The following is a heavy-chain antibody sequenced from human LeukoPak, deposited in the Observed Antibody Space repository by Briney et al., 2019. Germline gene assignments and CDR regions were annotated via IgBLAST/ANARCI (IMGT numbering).Heavy chain of an antibody. Sequence: PSETLSLNCTVSGGSISSGTYHWGWVRQPPGKGLEWIGNIHYSGSTYYNPSLKSPVTISVDTSKNQFSLQLSSVTAADTAVYYCAGRVGASIWTGMHFWGRGTLVTVSS. CDR1: GGSISSGTYH. V-gene: IGHV4-39*01. J-gene: IGHJ4*02. D-gene: IGHD1-26*01. CDR2: IHYSGST. CDR3: AGRVGASIWTGMHF.